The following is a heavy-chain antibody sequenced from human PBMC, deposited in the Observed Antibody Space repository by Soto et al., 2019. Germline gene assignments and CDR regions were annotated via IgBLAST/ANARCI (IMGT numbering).Heavy chain of an antibody. Sequence: AQLVESGGSLVKPGGSLRLSCAASGFSFGDYIMNWVRQAPGRGLEWVASISHSGSYIFYADSVKGRFTISRDNSRDLLYLKMNSLRVVYTAIYYCASPRDYCVTTSNCFIAFDIWGQGTRVTVSS. D-gene: IGHD4-17*01. J-gene: IGHJ3*02. CDR3: ASPRDYCVTTSNCFIAFDI. CDR2: ISHSGSYI. V-gene: IGHV3-21*01. CDR1: GFSFGDYI.